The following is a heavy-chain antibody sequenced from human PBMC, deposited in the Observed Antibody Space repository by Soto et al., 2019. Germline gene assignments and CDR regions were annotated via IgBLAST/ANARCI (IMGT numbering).Heavy chain of an antibody. Sequence: PGGSLSLSCAAYGFTFIGYALNWGRQAPGKGLEWVAVISYDGSNNYYADPVNGRFTISRDNSNNTLYLQMNSLRAEDTAEYYWARGTVIEAFDIWGQGTMVTVSS. V-gene: IGHV3-30-3*01. CDR3: ARGTVIEAFDI. J-gene: IGHJ3*02. CDR2: ISYDGSNN. D-gene: IGHD1-1*01. CDR1: GFTFIGYA.